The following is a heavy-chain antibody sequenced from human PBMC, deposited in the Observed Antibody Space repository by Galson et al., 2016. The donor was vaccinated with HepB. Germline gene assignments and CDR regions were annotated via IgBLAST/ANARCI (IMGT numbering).Heavy chain of an antibody. CDR2: IYWDDHK. V-gene: IGHV2-5*02. CDR1: GFSLNTRGVR. Sequence: PALVKPTQTLTLTCTFSGFSLNTRGVRVGWIRQTPEKALEWLALIYWDDHKRYSSSLQTRLNITGDTARSQVVLTMTNMEPVDTATYYCAHVKSGALNWFDPGGQGTLVTVSS. D-gene: IGHD1-26*01. CDR3: AHVKSGALNWFDP. J-gene: IGHJ5*02.